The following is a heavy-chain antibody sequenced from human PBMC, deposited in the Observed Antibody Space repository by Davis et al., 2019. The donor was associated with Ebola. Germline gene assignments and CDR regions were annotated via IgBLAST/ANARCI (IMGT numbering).Heavy chain of an antibody. CDR1: GGSFSGYY. V-gene: IGHV4-34*01. Sequence: MPSETLSLTCAVYGGSFSGYYWSWIRQPPGKGLEWIGEINHSGSTNYNPSLKSRVTISVDTSKNQFSLKLSSVTAADTAVYYCARPDYYYYGMDVWGQGTTVTVSS. CDR2: INHSGST. CDR3: ARPDYYYYGMDV. J-gene: IGHJ6*02.